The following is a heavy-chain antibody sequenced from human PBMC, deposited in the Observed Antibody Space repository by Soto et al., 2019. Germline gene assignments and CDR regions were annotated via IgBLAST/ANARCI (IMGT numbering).Heavy chain of an antibody. D-gene: IGHD3-3*01. Sequence: SGPTLVNPTQTLTLTCTFSGFSLSTSGVCVSWIRQPPGKALEWLARIDWDDDKYYSTSLKTRLTISKDTSKNQVVLTMTNMDPVDTATYYWARIVWGDYDFWSGPAYYYYYMDIWGKGTTVTVSS. CDR3: ARIVWGDYDFWSGPAYYYYYMDI. CDR2: IDWDDDK. V-gene: IGHV2-70*11. CDR1: GFSLSTSGVC. J-gene: IGHJ6*03.